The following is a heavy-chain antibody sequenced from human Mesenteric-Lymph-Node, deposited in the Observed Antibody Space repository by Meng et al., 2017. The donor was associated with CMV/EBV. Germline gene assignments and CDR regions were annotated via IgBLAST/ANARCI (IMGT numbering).Heavy chain of an antibody. CDR1: GFTFSSYG. Sequence: GGSLKISCAASGFTFSSYGMHWVRQAPGKGLEWVAVIWYDGSNKYYADSVKGRFTISRDNSKNTLYLQMNSLRAEDTAVYYCAKDIRRITIFGVATTHGMDVWGQGTTVTVSS. CDR2: IWYDGSNK. D-gene: IGHD3-3*01. J-gene: IGHJ6*02. CDR3: AKDIRRITIFGVATTHGMDV. V-gene: IGHV3-33*06.